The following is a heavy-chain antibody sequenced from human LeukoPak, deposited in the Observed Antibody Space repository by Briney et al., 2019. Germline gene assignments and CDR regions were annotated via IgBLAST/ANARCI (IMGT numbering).Heavy chain of an antibody. D-gene: IGHD1-26*01. V-gene: IGHV3-15*01. J-gene: IGHJ4*02. Sequence: PGGSLRLSCAASGFTFRNAWMSWVRQAPGKGLEWVGRIKKKTEGGTTDYAAPVKGRFTIPRDDSKNTLYLQMNSLKTEDTAVYYCTTAVGGTEDFDYWGQGTLVTVSS. CDR2: IKKKTEGGTT. CDR1: GFTFRNAW. CDR3: TTAVGGTEDFDY.